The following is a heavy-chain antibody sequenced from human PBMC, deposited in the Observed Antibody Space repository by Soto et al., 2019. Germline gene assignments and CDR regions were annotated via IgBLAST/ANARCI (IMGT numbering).Heavy chain of an antibody. Sequence: GGSLRLSCAASGFTFSTYSMNWVRQAPGKGLEWVSYISSSSSTIFYTDSVKGRFTISRDTSKNQLSLQLNSVSPEDTAIYFCARDSSGFHWYFDLWGRGTLVTVSS. CDR3: ARDSSGFHWYFDL. V-gene: IGHV3-48*01. CDR1: GFTFSTYS. D-gene: IGHD6-19*01. CDR2: ISSSSSTI. J-gene: IGHJ2*01.